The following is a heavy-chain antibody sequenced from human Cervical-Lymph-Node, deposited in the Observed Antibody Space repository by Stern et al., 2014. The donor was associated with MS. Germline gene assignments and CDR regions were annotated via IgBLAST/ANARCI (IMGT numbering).Heavy chain of an antibody. CDR1: GYIFTGYY. CDR3: ARDQRGITIFGVVTDYYYLGMDV. CDR2: INPNTGGT. J-gene: IGHJ6*02. V-gene: IGHV1-2*02. Sequence: VQLVQSGAKVKQPGASVKVSCKTSGYIFTGYYIHWVRQAPGQGLEWMAWINPNTGGTKYAQKFQGRVTMSRDTSISTAYVELSSLTSDDTAVYYCARDQRGITIFGVVTDYYYLGMDVWGQGTTVTVSS. D-gene: IGHD3-3*01.